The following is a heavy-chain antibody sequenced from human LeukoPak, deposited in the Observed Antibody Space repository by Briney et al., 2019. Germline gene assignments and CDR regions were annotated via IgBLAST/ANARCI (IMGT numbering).Heavy chain of an antibody. Sequence: AGYLRLSCAASGFTFGDYGMSWVRQAPGKGLEWVSGINWNGGSTGYADSVKGRFTISRDNAKNSLYLQMNSLRAEDTALYYCARVDDSSGYYRGAFDIWGQGTMVTVSS. CDR1: GFTFGDYG. CDR3: ARVDDSSGYYRGAFDI. V-gene: IGHV3-20*04. D-gene: IGHD3-22*01. J-gene: IGHJ3*02. CDR2: INWNGGST.